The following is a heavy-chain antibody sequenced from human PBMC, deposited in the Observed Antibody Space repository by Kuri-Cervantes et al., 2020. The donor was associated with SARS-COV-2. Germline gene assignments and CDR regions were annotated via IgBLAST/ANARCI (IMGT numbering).Heavy chain of an antibody. J-gene: IGHJ4*02. D-gene: IGHD3-22*01. V-gene: IGHV4-59*01. CDR1: GGTISSYY. CDR2: IYYSGSP. CDR3: ARVVDYYDSSGYYYAHFDY. Sequence: SETLSLTCTVSGGTISSYYWSWIRQPPGKGLEWIGYIYYSGSPNYNPSLKSRVTISVDTSKNQFSLKLSSVTAADTAVYYCARVVDYYDSSGYYYAHFDYWGQGTLVTVSS.